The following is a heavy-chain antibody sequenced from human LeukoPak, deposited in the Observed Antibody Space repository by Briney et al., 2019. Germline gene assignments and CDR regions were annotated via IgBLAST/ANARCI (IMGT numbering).Heavy chain of an antibody. CDR3: TRDAYNFDDFDY. J-gene: IGHJ4*02. D-gene: IGHD5-24*01. CDR1: EFTFSNYA. Sequence: GGSLRLSCAVSEFTFSNYAMHWVRQPPGKGLEWVAVVSSHGNDGYYADSVRGRFTISRDNSKNTLYLQIDSLRLEDTAIYYCTRDAYNFDDFDYWGQGTLVTVSS. V-gene: IGHV3-30*17. CDR2: VSSHGNDG.